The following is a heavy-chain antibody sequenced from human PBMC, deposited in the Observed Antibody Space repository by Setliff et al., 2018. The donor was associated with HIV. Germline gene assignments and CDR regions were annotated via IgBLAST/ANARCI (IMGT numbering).Heavy chain of an antibody. D-gene: IGHD3-10*01. Sequence: GGSLRLSCAASGYTFSSYWMAWVRQALGKGLEWVANIDQNGSEKNYVDSVKGRFTISRDNAKNSMYLQMNSLRAEDTAIYYCARKFRPGHGVDVWGQGTTVTVSS. V-gene: IGHV3-7*01. CDR2: IDQNGSEK. J-gene: IGHJ6*02. CDR3: ARKFRPGHGVDV. CDR1: GYTFSSYW.